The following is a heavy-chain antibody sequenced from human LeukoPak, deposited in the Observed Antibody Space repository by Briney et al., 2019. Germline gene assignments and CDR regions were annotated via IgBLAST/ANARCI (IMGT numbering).Heavy chain of an antibody. CDR2: MNPNSGNT. Sequence: ASVKVSCKASGYTFTSYDINWVRQATGQGLEWMGWMNPNSGNTGYAQKFQGRVTITRNTSISTAYMELSSLRSEDTAVYYCARVRGSSGMMDVWGKGTTVTVSS. J-gene: IGHJ6*04. D-gene: IGHD6-19*01. CDR3: ARVRGSSGMMDV. V-gene: IGHV1-8*03. CDR1: GYTFTSYD.